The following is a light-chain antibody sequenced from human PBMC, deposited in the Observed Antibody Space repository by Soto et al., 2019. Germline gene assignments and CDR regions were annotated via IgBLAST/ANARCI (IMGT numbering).Light chain of an antibody. CDR1: SSNIGSNS. V-gene: IGLV1-44*01. J-gene: IGLJ1*01. CDR3: AAWDDSLNGREV. CDR2: SNN. Sequence: QSALTQPPSASGTPGQRFTISCSGSSSNIGSNSVNWYQQLPGAAPKLLIYSNNQRPSGVPDRFSGSKSGTSASLAISGLQSEDEADYYCAAWDDSLNGREVFGTGTKVTVL.